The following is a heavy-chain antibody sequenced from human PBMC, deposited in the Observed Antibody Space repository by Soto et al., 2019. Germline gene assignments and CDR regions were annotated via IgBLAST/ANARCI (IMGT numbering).Heavy chain of an antibody. J-gene: IGHJ4*02. CDR2: LSWNSGTI. Sequence: EVQLVESGGGLVQPGRSLRLSCAASGFTFDDYAMHWVRQAPGKGLEWVSGLSWNSGTIAYADSVEGRFTISRDNAKNSLYLQMNRLSAEDTALYYCAKDTAARPPYYCDYWGQGTLVTVSS. V-gene: IGHV3-9*01. CDR1: GFTFDDYA. D-gene: IGHD6-6*01. CDR3: AKDTAARPPYYCDY.